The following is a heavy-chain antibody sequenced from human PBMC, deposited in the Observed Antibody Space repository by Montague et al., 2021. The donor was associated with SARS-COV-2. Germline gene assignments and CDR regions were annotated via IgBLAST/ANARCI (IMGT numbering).Heavy chain of an antibody. Sequence: SETLSLTCAVYGGSFNHYYWTWIRQAPGKGLEWIGEVNHSGGTNYNPSLKSRATISVDTSKNQFSLKLNSLTAADTAVYYCTRVRQQLVRTYYLDYWGQGTLVTVSS. CDR1: GGSFNHYY. D-gene: IGHD6-13*01. V-gene: IGHV4-34*01. CDR3: TRVRQQLVRTYYLDY. J-gene: IGHJ4*02. CDR2: VNHSGGT.